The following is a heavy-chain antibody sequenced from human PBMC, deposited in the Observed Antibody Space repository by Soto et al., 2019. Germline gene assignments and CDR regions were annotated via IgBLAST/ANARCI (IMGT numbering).Heavy chain of an antibody. D-gene: IGHD1-26*01. CDR1: CGSISSHY. CDR2: IYYRGST. CDR3: ARDGREASGMDA. Sequence: SETLSLTCTVSCGSISSHYWSWVRQAPGKGLEWIGHIYYRGSTTYNPSLRSRSTISVDTSNNQFSLKLNSVTTADTAVYYCARDGREASGMDAWGQGTKVTVSS. J-gene: IGHJ6*02. V-gene: IGHV4-59*11.